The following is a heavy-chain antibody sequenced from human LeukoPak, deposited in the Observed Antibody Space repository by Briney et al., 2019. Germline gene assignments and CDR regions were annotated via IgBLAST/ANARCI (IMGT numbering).Heavy chain of an antibody. Sequence: ASVKVSCKASGYTFTGYYMRWVRQAPGQGLEWMGRINPNSGGTNYAQKFQGRVTMTRDTSISTAYMELSRLRSDDTAVYYCARDLVGYGDYGCFDYWGQGTLVTVSS. CDR1: GYTFTGYY. J-gene: IGHJ4*02. D-gene: IGHD4-17*01. CDR2: INPNSGGT. CDR3: ARDLVGYGDYGCFDY. V-gene: IGHV1-2*06.